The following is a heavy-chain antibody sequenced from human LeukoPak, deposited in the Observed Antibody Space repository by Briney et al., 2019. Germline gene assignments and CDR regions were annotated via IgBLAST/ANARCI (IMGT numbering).Heavy chain of an antibody. CDR3: AERGVGPTTDAF. J-gene: IGHJ3*01. D-gene: IGHD1-26*01. CDR1: GGTVSSSNFY. Sequence: SETLSLTCSVSGGTVSSSNFYWGWVRQAPGKGLEWIGSFYFSGSSFYNPSLKSRVLMSGDKSKNHLSLNLRSVTAADTAVYYCAERGVGPTTDAFWGRGTMVTVSS. V-gene: IGHV4-39*07. CDR2: FYFSGSS.